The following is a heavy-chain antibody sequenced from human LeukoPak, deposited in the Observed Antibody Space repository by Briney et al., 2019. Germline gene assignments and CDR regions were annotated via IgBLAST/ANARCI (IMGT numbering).Heavy chain of an antibody. CDR1: GGTFSSYA. CDR3: ARVTSSRWFGY. CDR2: IIPIFGTA. D-gene: IGHD6-13*01. V-gene: IGHV1-69*01. Sequence: GPSVKVSCKASGGTFSSYAISWVRQAPGQGLEWMGGIIPIFGTANYAQKFQGRVTITADESTSTAYMELSSLRSEHTAGYYSARVTSSRWFGYWGRGTLVTVSS. J-gene: IGHJ4*02.